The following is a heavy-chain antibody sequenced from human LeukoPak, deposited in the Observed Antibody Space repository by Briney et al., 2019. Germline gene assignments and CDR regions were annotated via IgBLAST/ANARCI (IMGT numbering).Heavy chain of an antibody. CDR3: ARADITGTYFDY. J-gene: IGHJ4*02. CDR1: GGSISSYY. CDR2: IYYSGST. D-gene: IGHD1-7*01. V-gene: IGHV4-59*01. Sequence: SETLSLTCTVSGGSISSYYWSWIRQPPGKGLEWIGYIYYSGSTNYNPSLKSRVTISVDTSKNLFSLKLSSVTAADTAVYYCARADITGTYFDYWGQGTLVTVSS.